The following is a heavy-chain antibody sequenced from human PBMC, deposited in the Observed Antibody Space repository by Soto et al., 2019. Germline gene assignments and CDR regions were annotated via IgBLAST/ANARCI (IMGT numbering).Heavy chain of an antibody. CDR1: GFSLSNARMG. V-gene: IGHV2-26*01. Sequence: SGPTLVNPTETLTLTCTVSGFSLSNARMGVSWIRQPPRKALEWLAHIFSNDAKSYSTSLKSRLTISKDTSKSQVVLTMTNMDPVDTATYYCARISHNYYYYGMDVWGQGTTVTVSS. CDR3: ARISHNYYYYGMDV. CDR2: IFSNDAK. J-gene: IGHJ6*02.